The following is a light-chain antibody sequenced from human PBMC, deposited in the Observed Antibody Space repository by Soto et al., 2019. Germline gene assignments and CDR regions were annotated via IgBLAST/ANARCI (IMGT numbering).Light chain of an antibody. V-gene: IGLV4-69*01. J-gene: IGLJ2*01. CDR3: QTWGTGIQV. CDR1: SGHSSYA. Sequence: MLTQSPSASASLGASVKLTCTLSSGHSSYAIAWHQQQPEKGPRYLMNLNSDGSHSKGDGIPDRFSGSSSGAERYLTISSLQSEDEADYYCQTWGTGIQVFGGGTKLTVL. CDR2: LNSDGSH.